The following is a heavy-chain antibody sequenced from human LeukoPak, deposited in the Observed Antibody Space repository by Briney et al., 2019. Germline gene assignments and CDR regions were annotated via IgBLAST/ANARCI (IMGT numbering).Heavy chain of an antibody. CDR2: INPNSGGT. CDR3: ARSFNHFDWLLWDY. V-gene: IGHV1-2*02. J-gene: IGHJ4*02. CDR1: GYTFTGYY. D-gene: IGHD3-9*01. Sequence: ASVKVSCKASGYTFTGYYMHWVRQAPGQGLEWMGWINPNSGGTNYAQKFHGRVTMPSDTSISTAYMELSRLRSDDTAVFYCARSFNHFDWLLWDYWGQGTLVTVSS.